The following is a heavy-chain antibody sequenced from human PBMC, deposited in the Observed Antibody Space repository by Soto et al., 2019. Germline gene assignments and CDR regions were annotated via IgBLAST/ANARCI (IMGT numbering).Heavy chain of an antibody. CDR2: IGGSGGSI. J-gene: IGHJ4*02. CDR1: GFTFSSYA. D-gene: IGHD4-17*01. CDR3: AKDMRHGDYGRFDY. Sequence: EVQLLESGGRLEQPGGSLRLSCAASGFTFSSYAMTWVRQAPGKGLEWVSTIGGSGGSIYYADSVKGRFIISRDNPKNTLYLQMNSLRVEDTAVYYCAKDMRHGDYGRFDYWGQGTLVTVSS. V-gene: IGHV3-23*01.